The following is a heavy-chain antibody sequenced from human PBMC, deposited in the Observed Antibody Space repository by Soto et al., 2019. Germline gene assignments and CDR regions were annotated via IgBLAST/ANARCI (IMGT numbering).Heavy chain of an antibody. CDR1: GFTFSSYG. V-gene: IGHV3-30*18. CDR2: ISYDGSNK. D-gene: IGHD3-10*01. CDR3: AKETPPMVRGLPGY. J-gene: IGHJ4*02. Sequence: GGSLRLSCAASGFTFSSYGMHWVRQAPGKGLEWVAVISYDGSNKYYADSVKGRFTISRDNSKNTLYLQMNSLRAEDTAVYYCAKETPPMVRGLPGYWGQGTLVTVSS.